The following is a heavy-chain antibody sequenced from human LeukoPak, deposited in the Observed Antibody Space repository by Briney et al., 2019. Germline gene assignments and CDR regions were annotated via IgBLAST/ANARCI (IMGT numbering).Heavy chain of an antibody. CDR2: IYYSGGT. CDR1: GGSISSNGYY. Sequence: EPSETLSLTCTVSGGSISSNGYYWAWFRQPPGKGLEWIGSIYYSGGTYYNPSLKSRVTISVDKSKNQFSLKLSSVTAADTAVYYCARGSETPYYYYMDVWGKGTTVTVSS. V-gene: IGHV4-39*07. CDR3: ARGSETPYYYYMDV. J-gene: IGHJ6*03.